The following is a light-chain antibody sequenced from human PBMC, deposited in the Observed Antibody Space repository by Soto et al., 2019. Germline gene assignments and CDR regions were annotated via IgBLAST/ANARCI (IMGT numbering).Light chain of an antibody. CDR1: QSISSW. CDR2: KAS. Sequence: DLQRTQSPSTLYASVGHSVTNNCPASQSISSWLAWYQHKPGKAPKIMIYKASTLNTGVPSRFSGYVSRTEFTLTIISLQYDYCAAYYCHQDTSFVPWTVGQGTKVDIK. J-gene: IGKJ1*01. CDR3: HQDTSFVPWT. V-gene: IGKV1-5*03.